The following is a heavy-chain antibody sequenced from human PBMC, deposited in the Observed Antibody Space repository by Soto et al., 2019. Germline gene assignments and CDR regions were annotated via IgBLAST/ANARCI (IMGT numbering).Heavy chain of an antibody. V-gene: IGHV3-13*01. J-gene: IGHJ3*02. CDR3: ARALQTSRVAFDI. CDR2: IGTAGDT. CDR1: GFTFSSYD. Sequence: EVQLVESGGGLVQPGGSLRLSRAASGFTFSSYDMHWVRQATGKGLEWVSAIGTAGDTYYPGSVKGRFTISRENAKNSLYLQMNSLRAGDTAVYYCARALQTSRVAFDIWGQGTMVTVSS. D-gene: IGHD4-4*01.